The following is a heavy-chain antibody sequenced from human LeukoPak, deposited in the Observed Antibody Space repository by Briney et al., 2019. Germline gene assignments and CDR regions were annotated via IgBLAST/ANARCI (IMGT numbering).Heavy chain of an antibody. V-gene: IGHV4-59*01. Sequence: SETLSLTCTVSGGSISSYYWSWIRQPPGKGLEWIGYIYYSGSTNYNPSLNSRVTISVDTSKNQFSLKLSSVTAADTAVYYCARFDYSGKIDAFDIWGQGTMVTVSS. D-gene: IGHD3-9*01. CDR2: IYYSGST. J-gene: IGHJ3*02. CDR3: ARFDYSGKIDAFDI. CDR1: GGSISSYY.